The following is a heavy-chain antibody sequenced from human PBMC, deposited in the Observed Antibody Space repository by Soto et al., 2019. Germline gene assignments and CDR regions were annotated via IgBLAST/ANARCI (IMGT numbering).Heavy chain of an antibody. D-gene: IGHD2-15*01. CDR3: ASSLLGYCSGGSCYAWFDP. CDR2: IIPIFGTA. J-gene: IGHJ5*02. CDR1: GGTFSSYA. V-gene: IGHV1-69*12. Sequence: QVQLVQSGAEVKKPGSSVKVSCKASGGTFSSYAISWVRQAPGQGLEWMGGIIPIFGTANYAQKFQGRVTITADESTSTAYMELSSLRSEDTAVYYCASSLLGYCSGGSCYAWFDPWGQGTLVTVSS.